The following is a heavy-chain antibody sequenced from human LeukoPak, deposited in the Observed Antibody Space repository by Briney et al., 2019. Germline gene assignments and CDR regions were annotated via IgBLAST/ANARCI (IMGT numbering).Heavy chain of an antibody. CDR1: GGTFSSYA. D-gene: IGHD6-19*01. J-gene: IGHJ5*02. CDR3: ARTYSSGFDWFDP. CDR2: IIPIFGTA. Sequence: SVKVSCKASGGTFSSYAISWVRQAPGQGLEWMGGIIPIFGTANYAQKFQGRVTITADESTSTAYMELSSLRSEDTAVYYCARTYSSGFDWFDPWAREPWSPSPQ. V-gene: IGHV1-69*01.